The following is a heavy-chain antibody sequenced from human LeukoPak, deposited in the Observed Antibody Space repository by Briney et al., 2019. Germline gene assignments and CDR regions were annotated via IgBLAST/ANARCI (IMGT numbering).Heavy chain of an antibody. CDR3: ARVKTSGIDY. V-gene: IGHV4-59*01. J-gene: IGHJ4*02. D-gene: IGHD3-10*01. CDR2: IYYSGST. Sequence: PSETLSLSCTVSGGSISSYYWSWIRQPPGKGLEWIGYIYYSGSTNYNPSLKSRVTISVDTSKNQCSLKLSSVTAADTAVYYCARVKTSGIDYWGQGTLVTVSS. CDR1: GGSISSYY.